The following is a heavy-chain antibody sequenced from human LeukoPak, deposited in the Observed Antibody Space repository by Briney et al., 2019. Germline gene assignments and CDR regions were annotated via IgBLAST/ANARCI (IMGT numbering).Heavy chain of an antibody. CDR1: GGSISSGGYY. CDR3: AREAVHDYGDYRHAFDI. CDR2: IYYSGST. Sequence: SETLPLTCTVSGGSISSGGYYWSWIRQHPGKGLEWIGYIYYSGSTYYNPSLKSRVTISVDTSKNQFSLKLSSVTAADTAVYYCAREAVHDYGDYRHAFDIWGQGTMVTVSS. D-gene: IGHD4-17*01. V-gene: IGHV4-31*03. J-gene: IGHJ3*02.